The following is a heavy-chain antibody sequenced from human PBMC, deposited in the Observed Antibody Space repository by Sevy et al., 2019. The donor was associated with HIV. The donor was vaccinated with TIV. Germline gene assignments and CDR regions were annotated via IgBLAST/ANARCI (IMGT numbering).Heavy chain of an antibody. D-gene: IGHD2-15*01. J-gene: IGHJ5*02. Sequence: GESLKISCAASGFTFSSYSMNWVRQAPGKGLEWVSSISSSSSYIYYADSVKGRFTISRDNAKNSLYLQMNSLRAEDTAVYYCARAPENYCSGGSCYHHWGQGTLVTVSS. V-gene: IGHV3-21*01. CDR2: ISSSSSYI. CDR3: ARAPENYCSGGSCYHH. CDR1: GFTFSSYS.